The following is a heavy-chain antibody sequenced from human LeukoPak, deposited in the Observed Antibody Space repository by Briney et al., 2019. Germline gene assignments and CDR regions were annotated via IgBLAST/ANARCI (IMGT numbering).Heavy chain of an antibody. CDR1: GFTFSSYA. J-gene: IGHJ2*01. Sequence: GGSLRLSCAASGFTFSSYAMSWVRQAPGKWLEWVSSISGSGGSTYYADSVKGRFTISRDNSKNTLYLQMNSLRAEDTAVYYCAKRLSGSSGWYSDNDWYFDLWGRGTLVSVSS. CDR3: AKRLSGSSGWYSDNDWYFDL. CDR2: ISGSGGST. V-gene: IGHV3-23*01. D-gene: IGHD6-19*01.